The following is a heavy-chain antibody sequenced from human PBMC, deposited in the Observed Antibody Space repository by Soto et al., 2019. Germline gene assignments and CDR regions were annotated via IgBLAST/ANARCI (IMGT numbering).Heavy chain of an antibody. D-gene: IGHD3-10*01. J-gene: IGHJ5*02. CDR2: INAGNGNT. Sequence: QVQLVQAGAEVKKPGASVKVSCKASGYTFTSYAMHWVRQAPGQRLEWMGWINAGNGNTKYSQKFQGRVTITKDTSASKAYMGLSRLGAEDTAVYYCALGPLWFDNTNWFDPWGQGTLVTVSS. V-gene: IGHV1-3*01. CDR1: GYTFTSYA. CDR3: ALGPLWFDNTNWFDP.